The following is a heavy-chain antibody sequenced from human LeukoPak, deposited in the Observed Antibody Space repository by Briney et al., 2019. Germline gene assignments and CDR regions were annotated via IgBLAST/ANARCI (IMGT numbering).Heavy chain of an antibody. J-gene: IGHJ5*02. D-gene: IGHD2-15*01. V-gene: IGHV4-30-2*01. CDR2: IYHSGTT. CDR3: ARGEGGSSSRFDP. Sequence: IGYIYHSGTTYYNPSLKSRVTISVDRSKNQFSLKLSSVTAADTAVYYCARGEGGSSSRFDPWGQGTLVTVSS.